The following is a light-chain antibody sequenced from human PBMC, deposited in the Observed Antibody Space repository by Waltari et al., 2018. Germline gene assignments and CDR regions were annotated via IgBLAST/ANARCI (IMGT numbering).Light chain of an antibody. J-gene: IGKJ2*01. CDR3: QQYSSFST. V-gene: IGKV1-5*03. CDR2: MAS. CDR1: QSVGTW. Sequence: DIQMTQSPSTLSASVGDRVTISCRASQSVGTWFAWYQQKPGKAPKLLIYMASSLESGVPSRFSGSGSGTEFTLTISSLQPDDFATYSCQQYSSFSTFGQGTKV.